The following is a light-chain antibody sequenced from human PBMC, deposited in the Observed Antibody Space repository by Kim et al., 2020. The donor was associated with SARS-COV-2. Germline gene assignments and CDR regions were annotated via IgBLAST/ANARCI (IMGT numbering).Light chain of an antibody. J-gene: IGLJ1*01. CDR1: SLRSYY. CDR2: GKN. Sequence: SVAWGQTVRITCQGDSLRSYYASWYPQKPGQAPVLVIYGKNNRPSGIPDRFSGSSSGNTASLTITGAQAEDEADYYCNSRDSSGYVFGTGTKVTVL. V-gene: IGLV3-19*01. CDR3: NSRDSSGYV.